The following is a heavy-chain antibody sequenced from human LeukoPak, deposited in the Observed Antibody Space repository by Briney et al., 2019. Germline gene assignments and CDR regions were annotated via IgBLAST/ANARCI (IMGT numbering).Heavy chain of an antibody. J-gene: IGHJ5*02. CDR1: GFTFSSYA. V-gene: IGHV3-23*01. Sequence: GGSLRLSCAASGFTFSSYAMSWVRQAPGKGLEWVSAISGSGGSTYYADSVKGRFTISRDNSKNTLYLQMNSLRAEDTAVYYCAKVGSSWELPNWFDPWGQGTLVTVSS. CDR2: ISGSGGST. CDR3: AKVGSSWELPNWFDP. D-gene: IGHD1-26*01.